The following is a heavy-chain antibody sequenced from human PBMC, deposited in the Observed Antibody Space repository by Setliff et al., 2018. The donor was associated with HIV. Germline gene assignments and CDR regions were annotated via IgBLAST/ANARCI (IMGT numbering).Heavy chain of an antibody. D-gene: IGHD3-16*01. CDR3: ARGVLITFGYQNWFDP. Sequence: GASVKVSCKASGYSFTSYGINWVRQAPGQGPEWMGWISPYNGNTDYAQNFQGRVTMTTDTSTGTVYMELRSLISDDTAVYYCARGVLITFGYQNWFDPWGQGTLVTVSS. V-gene: IGHV1-18*01. J-gene: IGHJ5*02. CDR1: GYSFTSYG. CDR2: ISPYNGNT.